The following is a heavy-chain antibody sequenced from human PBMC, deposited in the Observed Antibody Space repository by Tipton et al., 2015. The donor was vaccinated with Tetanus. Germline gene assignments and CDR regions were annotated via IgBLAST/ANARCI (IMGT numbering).Heavy chain of an antibody. D-gene: IGHD3-10*01. CDR2: INHSGST. V-gene: IGHV4-34*01. J-gene: IGHJ3*02. Sequence: TLSLTCAVYGGSFSGYYWSWIRQPPGKGLEWIGEINHSGSTNYTPSLKSRFTISVDTSKNHFSLKLSSVTAADTAVYYCARVRLTMVRGVISRVRAFDIWGQGTMVTVSS. CDR3: ARVRLTMVRGVISRVRAFDI. CDR1: GGSFSGYY.